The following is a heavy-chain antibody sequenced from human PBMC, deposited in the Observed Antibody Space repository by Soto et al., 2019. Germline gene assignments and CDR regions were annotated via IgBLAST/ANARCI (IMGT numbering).Heavy chain of an antibody. CDR3: ARHNYGSGSPYFDY. Sequence: NPSETLSLTCTVSGGSISNYYWSWIRQPPGKGLEWIGYIYYSGSTNYNPSLKSRVTISVDTSKNQFSLKLNSMTAADTAVYYCARHNYGSGSPYFDYWGQGNLVTVSS. CDR1: GGSISNYY. V-gene: IGHV4-59*08. D-gene: IGHD3-10*01. CDR2: IYYSGST. J-gene: IGHJ4*02.